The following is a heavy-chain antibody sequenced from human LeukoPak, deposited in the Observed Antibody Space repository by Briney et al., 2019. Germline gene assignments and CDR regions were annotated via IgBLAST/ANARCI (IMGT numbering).Heavy chain of an antibody. CDR1: GFAFSSYA. Sequence: GGSLRLSCVASGFAFSSYAMSWVRQAPGKGLEWVSAISGSGVTTHYAGSVKGRFSISRDNSKNTLYLQMNSLRAEDTALYYCAKKVVVGATSPYSDFQDWGQGTLVTVSS. CDR3: AKKVVVGATSPYSDFQD. D-gene: IGHD1-26*01. J-gene: IGHJ1*01. V-gene: IGHV3-23*01. CDR2: ISGSGVTT.